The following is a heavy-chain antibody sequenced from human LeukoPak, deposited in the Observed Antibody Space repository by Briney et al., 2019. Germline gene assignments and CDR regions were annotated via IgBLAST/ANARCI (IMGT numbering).Heavy chain of an antibody. CDR2: IIPIFGTA. D-gene: IGHD5-24*01. V-gene: IGHV1-69*13. CDR3: ASSRDGGYNSFFDY. J-gene: IGHJ4*02. Sequence: GASVTVSCKASGGTFSSYAISWVRQAPGQGLEWMGGIIPIFGTANYAQKFQGRVTITADESTSTAYMELSSLRSEDTAAYYCASSRDGGYNSFFDYWGQGTLVTVSS. CDR1: GGTFSSYA.